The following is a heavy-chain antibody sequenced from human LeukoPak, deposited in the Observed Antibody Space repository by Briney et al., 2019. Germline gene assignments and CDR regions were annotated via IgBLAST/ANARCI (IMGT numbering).Heavy chain of an antibody. CDR1: GFTFSSYA. J-gene: IGHJ5*02. D-gene: IGHD3-3*01. CDR2: ISGSGGST. V-gene: IGHV3-23*01. Sequence: GGSLRLSCAASGFTFSSYAMSWVRQAPGKGLEWVSAISGSGGSTYYADSVKGRFTISRDNSKSTLYLQMNSLRAEDTAVYYCAKNRYDFWSGYMFDPWGQGTPVTVSS. CDR3: AKNRYDFWSGYMFDP.